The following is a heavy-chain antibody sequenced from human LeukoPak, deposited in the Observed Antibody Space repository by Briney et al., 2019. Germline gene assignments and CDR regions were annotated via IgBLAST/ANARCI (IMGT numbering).Heavy chain of an antibody. CDR1: GGSISSTTYY. CDR3: ARVFCSGGSCFDY. Sequence: SETLSLTCTVSGGSISSTTYYWGWIRQPPGKGLEWIGNIFYSGNTYYNPSLKSRVTISVDTSKNQFSLRLISVTAADMAVYYCARVFCSGGSCFDYWGQGTLVTVSS. V-gene: IGHV4-39*01. CDR2: IFYSGNT. J-gene: IGHJ4*02. D-gene: IGHD2-15*01.